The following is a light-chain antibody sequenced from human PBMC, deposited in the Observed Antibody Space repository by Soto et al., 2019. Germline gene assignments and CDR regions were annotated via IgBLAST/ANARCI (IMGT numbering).Light chain of an antibody. CDR1: QDISTW. Sequence: IQMTQSPSSVSASVGDRVTITCRASQDISTWLAWYQQKPGKAPKSLIYTVSTLQSGVPSRFSGSGSGTEFSLTISSLEPEDFAAYYCQQYYSCPQTFGQGTRVDIK. J-gene: IGKJ5*01. V-gene: IGKV1D-16*01. CDR3: QQYYSCPQT. CDR2: TVS.